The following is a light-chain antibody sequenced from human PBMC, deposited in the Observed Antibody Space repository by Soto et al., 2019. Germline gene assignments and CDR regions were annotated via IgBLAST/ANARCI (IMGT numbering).Light chain of an antibody. CDR3: ISYTSSSPL. CDR2: NTN. V-gene: IGLV8-61*01. CDR1: SDSVSASHF. Sequence: QTVVTQEPSFSVSPGGTVTLTCGLSSDSVSASHFPSWYQQTPGQAPRTLIYNTNTRSSGVPDRFSGSILGNRAALTITGAQADDESDYYCISYTSSSPLFGTGTKVTVL. J-gene: IGLJ1*01.